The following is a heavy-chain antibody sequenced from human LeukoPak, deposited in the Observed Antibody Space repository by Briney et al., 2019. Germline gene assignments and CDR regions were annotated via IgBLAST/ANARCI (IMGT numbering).Heavy chain of an antibody. V-gene: IGHV4-34*01. CDR2: INHSGST. D-gene: IGHD6-13*01. J-gene: IGHJ4*02. CDR3: ARDRFYSSSWYPLNS. CDR1: GGSFSGYY. Sequence: SETPSLTCAVYGGSFSGYYWSWIRQPPGKGLEWIGEINHSGSTNYNPSLKSRVTISVDTSKNQFSLKLSSVTAADTAVYYCARDRFYSSSWYPLNSWGQGILVTVSS.